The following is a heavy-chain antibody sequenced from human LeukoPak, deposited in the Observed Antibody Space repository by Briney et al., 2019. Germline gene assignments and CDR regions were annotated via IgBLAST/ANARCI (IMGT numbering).Heavy chain of an antibody. CDR1: GGSISSGSYY. V-gene: IGHV4-61*02. CDR2: IYTSGST. Sequence: PSETLSLTCTVSGGSISSGSYYWSWIRQPAGKGLEWIGRIYTSGSTNYNPSLKSRVTISVDTSKNQFSLKLSSVTAADTAVYYCASDSGELRFDYWGQGTLVTVSS. J-gene: IGHJ4*02. CDR3: ASDSGELRFDY. D-gene: IGHD1-26*01.